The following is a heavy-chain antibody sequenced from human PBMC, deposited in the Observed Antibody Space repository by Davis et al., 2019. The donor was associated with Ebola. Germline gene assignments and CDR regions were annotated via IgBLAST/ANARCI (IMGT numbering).Heavy chain of an antibody. J-gene: IGHJ5*02. CDR2: ISYDGSNK. Sequence: GESLKISCAASGFTFGSYAMHWVRQAPGKGLEWVAVISYDGSNKYYADSVKGRFTISRDNSKNTLYLQMNSLRAEDTAVYYCAREVLNWFDPWGQGTLVTVSS. V-gene: IGHV3-30-3*01. CDR3: AREVLNWFDP. CDR1: GFTFGSYA.